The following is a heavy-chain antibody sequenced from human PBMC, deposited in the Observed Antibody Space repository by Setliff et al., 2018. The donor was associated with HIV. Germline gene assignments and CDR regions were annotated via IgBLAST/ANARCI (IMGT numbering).Heavy chain of an antibody. CDR1: GYTFIGHY. J-gene: IGHJ3*02. CDR2: ISPQNGVA. D-gene: IGHD3-10*02. V-gene: IGHV1-2*06. Sequence: ASVKVSCKASGYTFIGHYIHWLRQAPGQGLEWIGRISPQNGVAEYAPKFLGRVTMTLDTSISTAFLEIPRVTSDDAAVYYCARPRMFDSFAIWGQGTMVTVSS. CDR3: ARPRMFDSFAI.